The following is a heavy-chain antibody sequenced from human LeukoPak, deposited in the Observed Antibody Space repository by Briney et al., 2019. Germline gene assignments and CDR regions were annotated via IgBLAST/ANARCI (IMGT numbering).Heavy chain of an antibody. CDR2: ISSSSSTI. Sequence: AGGSLRLSCAASGFTFSSYSMNWVRQAPGKGLEWVSYISSSSSTIYYADSVKGRFTISRDNAKNSLYLQMNSLRAEDTAVYYCARLFYDDAFDIWGQGTMVTVSS. J-gene: IGHJ3*02. V-gene: IGHV3-48*04. D-gene: IGHD2/OR15-2a*01. CDR1: GFTFSSYS. CDR3: ARLFYDDAFDI.